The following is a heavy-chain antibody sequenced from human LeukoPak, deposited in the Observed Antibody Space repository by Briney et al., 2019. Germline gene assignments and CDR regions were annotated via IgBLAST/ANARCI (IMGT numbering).Heavy chain of an antibody. D-gene: IGHD6-13*01. V-gene: IGHV4-39*07. Sequence: SETLSLTCTVSGGSISSSSYYWGWIRQPPGKGLEWIGSIYYSGSTYYNPSLKSRVTISVDTSKNQFSLKLSSVTAADTAVYYCARVGVTAGLDYWGQGTLVTVTS. CDR2: IYYSGST. CDR1: GGSISSSSYY. J-gene: IGHJ4*02. CDR3: ARVGVTAGLDY.